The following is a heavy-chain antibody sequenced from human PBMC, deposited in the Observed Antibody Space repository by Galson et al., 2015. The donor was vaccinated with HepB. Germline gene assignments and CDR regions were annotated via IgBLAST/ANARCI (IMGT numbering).Heavy chain of an antibody. D-gene: IGHD5-24*01. CDR2: MNPNSGNT. CDR3: AREVRRQLRYFDY. CDR1: GYTFTSYD. J-gene: IGHJ4*02. Sequence: QSGAEVKKPGESLKISCKASGYTFTSYDINWVRQATGQGLEWMGWMNPNSGNTGYAQKFQGRVTMTRNTSISTAYMELSRLRSDDTAVYYCAREVRRQLRYFDYWGQGTLVTVSS. V-gene: IGHV1-8*01.